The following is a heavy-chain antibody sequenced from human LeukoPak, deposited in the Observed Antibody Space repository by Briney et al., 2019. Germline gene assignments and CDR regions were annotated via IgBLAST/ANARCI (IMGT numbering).Heavy chain of an antibody. CDR3: AKERNRPRGAIDI. V-gene: IGHV3-23*01. CDR2: ISGSGGST. CDR1: GFAFSTHA. J-gene: IGHJ3*02. Sequence: PGESLRLSCATSGFAFSTHAMSWVRQAPGKGLEWVSFISGSGGSTDSADSVKGRFTISRDNSKNTLYLQMNSLRGEDTAVYYCAKERNRPRGAIDIWGQGTMVTVSS. D-gene: IGHD1-14*01.